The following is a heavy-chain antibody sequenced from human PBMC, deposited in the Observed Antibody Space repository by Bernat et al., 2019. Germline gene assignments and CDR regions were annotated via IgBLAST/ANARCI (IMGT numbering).Heavy chain of an antibody. CDR3: ARDRRRYGMDV. Sequence: QVQLQESGPGLVKPSQTLSLTCTVSGGSISSGDYYWSWIRQPPGKGLEWIGEINHSGSTNYNPSLKSRVTISVDTSKNQFSLKLSSVTAADTAVYYCARDRRRYGMDVWGQGTTVTVSS. V-gene: IGHV4-30-4*01. CDR2: INHSGST. CDR1: GGSISSGDYY. J-gene: IGHJ6*02.